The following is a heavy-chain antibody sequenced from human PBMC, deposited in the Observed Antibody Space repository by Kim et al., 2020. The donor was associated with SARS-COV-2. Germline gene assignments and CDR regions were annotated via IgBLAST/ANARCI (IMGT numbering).Heavy chain of an antibody. J-gene: IGHJ6*02. D-gene: IGHD3-9*01. CDR1: GFTFSSYA. CDR2: ISGSGGST. CDR3: AKDGALRYFDWSPSYYYYYSMDV. Sequence: GGSLRLSCAASGFTFSSYAMSWVHQAPGKGLEWVSAISGSGGSTYYADSVKGRFTISRDNSTNTLYLKMNSLRAEDTAVYYCAKDGALRYFDWSPSYYYYYSMDVWGQGTTVTVSS. V-gene: IGHV3-23*01.